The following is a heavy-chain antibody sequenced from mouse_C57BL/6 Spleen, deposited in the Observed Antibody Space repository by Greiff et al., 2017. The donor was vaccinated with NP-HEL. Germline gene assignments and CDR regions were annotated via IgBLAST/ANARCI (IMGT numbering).Heavy chain of an antibody. J-gene: IGHJ3*01. CDR3: ARWGGYDGYY. Sequence: QVQLQQPGAELVKPGASVKLSCKASGYTFTSYWMQWVKQRPGQGLEWIGEIDPSDSYTNYNQKFKGKATLTVDTSSSTAYMHLSSLTSEDSAVYYCARWGGYDGYYWGQGTLVTVSA. CDR1: GYTFTSYW. D-gene: IGHD2-3*01. CDR2: IDPSDSYT. V-gene: IGHV1-50*01.